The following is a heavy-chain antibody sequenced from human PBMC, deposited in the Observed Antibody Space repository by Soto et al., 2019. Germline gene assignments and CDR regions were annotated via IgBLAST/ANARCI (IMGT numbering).Heavy chain of an antibody. V-gene: IGHV1-18*01. D-gene: IGHD2-15*01. CDR2: ISAYNGNT. Sequence: ASVKVSCKASGYTFTSYGISWVRQAPGQGLEWMGWISAYNGNTNYAQKLQGRVTMTTDTSTSTAYMELRSLRSDDTAVYYCAREEEVLGYCSGGSCYRYWFDPWGQGTLVTVSS. J-gene: IGHJ5*02. CDR3: AREEEVLGYCSGGSCYRYWFDP. CDR1: GYTFTSYG.